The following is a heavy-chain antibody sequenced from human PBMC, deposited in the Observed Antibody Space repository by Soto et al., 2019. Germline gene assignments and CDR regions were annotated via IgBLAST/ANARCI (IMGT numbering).Heavy chain of an antibody. CDR1: GGSISSYY. J-gene: IGHJ3*02. Sequence: SETLSLTCTVSGGSISSYYWSWIRQPPGKGLEWIGTIYSSENTYYNPSLLSRVTISVDTSKNEFSLRLSSVTAADTAVYYCAGASTWHPGAFDIWGQGTKVTVSS. CDR2: IYSSENT. D-gene: IGHD5-12*01. V-gene: IGHV4-59*04. CDR3: AGASTWHPGAFDI.